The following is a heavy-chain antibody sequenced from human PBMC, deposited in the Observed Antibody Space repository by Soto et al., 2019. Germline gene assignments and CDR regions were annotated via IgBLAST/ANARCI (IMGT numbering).Heavy chain of an antibody. CDR1: GGTFSSYT. V-gene: IGHV1-69*02. D-gene: IGHD5-18*01. CDR3: VRSKGGYSYGTPFDY. J-gene: IGHJ4*02. Sequence: GASVKVSCKASGGTFSSYTISWVRQAPGQGLEWMGRIIPILGIANYAQKFQGRVTITADKSTSTAYMELSSLRPEDTALYYCVRSKGGYSYGTPFDYWGQGTLVTVSS. CDR2: IIPILGIA.